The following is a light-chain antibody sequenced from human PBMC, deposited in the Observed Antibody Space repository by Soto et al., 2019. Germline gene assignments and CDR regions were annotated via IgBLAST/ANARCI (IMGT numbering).Light chain of an antibody. CDR2: EVT. V-gene: IGLV2-8*01. CDR1: SSDIGAYNY. J-gene: IGLJ3*02. CDR3: TSLGGSDNWV. Sequence: QSALTQPPSASGSPGQSVTISCTGTSSDIGAYNYVSWFQQHPGKAPKLIIYEVTKRPSGVPDRFSGSKSGNTASLAVSGLQAEEEADYYCTSLGGSDNWVFGGGTKVTVL.